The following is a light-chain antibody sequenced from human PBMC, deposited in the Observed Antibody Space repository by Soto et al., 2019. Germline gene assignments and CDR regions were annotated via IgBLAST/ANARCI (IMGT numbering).Light chain of an antibody. CDR3: QQYSIYWNT. J-gene: IGKJ5*01. CDR1: QSVSSSY. Sequence: EIVLTQSPGTLSLSPGERDTLSCRASQSVSSSYLAWYQQKPGQAPRLLIYGASTRATGIPARFSGSGSGTEFTLTISSLQPDDFATYYCQQYSIYWNTFGQGTRLEIK. V-gene: IGKV3-20*01. CDR2: GAS.